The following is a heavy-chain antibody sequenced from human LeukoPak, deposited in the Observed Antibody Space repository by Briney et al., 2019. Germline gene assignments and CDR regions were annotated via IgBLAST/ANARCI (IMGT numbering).Heavy chain of an antibody. D-gene: IGHD2-21*02. V-gene: IGHV3-30*18. CDR3: AKECRGGDCYAYFQH. CDR2: ISYDGSNK. CDR1: GFTFSSYG. J-gene: IGHJ1*01. Sequence: GRSLRLSCAASGFTFSSYGMHWVRQAPGKGLEWVAVISYDGSNKYYADSVKGRFTISRDNSKHTLYLQMNSLRAEDTAVYYCAKECRGGDCYAYFQHWGQGTLVTVSS.